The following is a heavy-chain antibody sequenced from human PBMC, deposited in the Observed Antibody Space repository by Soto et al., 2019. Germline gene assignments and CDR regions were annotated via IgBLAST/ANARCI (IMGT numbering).Heavy chain of an antibody. CDR1: GFTFSSYA. Sequence: PGGSLRLSCAASGFTFSSYAMHWVRQAPGKGLEWVAVISYDGSNKYYADSVKGRFTISRDNSKNTLYLQMNSLRAEDTAVYYCARDGSSSWYRDAFDIWGQGTMVTVSS. D-gene: IGHD6-13*01. J-gene: IGHJ3*02. CDR2: ISYDGSNK. V-gene: IGHV3-30-3*01. CDR3: ARDGSSSWYRDAFDI.